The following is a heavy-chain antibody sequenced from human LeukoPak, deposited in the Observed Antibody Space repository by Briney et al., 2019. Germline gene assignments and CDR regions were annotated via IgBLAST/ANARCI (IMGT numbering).Heavy chain of an antibody. CDR2: IYSSGST. CDR1: GGSISRYY. J-gene: IGHJ3*02. V-gene: IGHV4-4*07. CDR3: ARHKRLVVVTGAFDI. Sequence: SETLSLTCTVSGGSISRYYWSWIRQPAGKGLEWIGRIYSSGSTYYNPSLKSRVTISVDTSKNQFSLKLSSVTAADTAVYYCARHKRLVVVTGAFDIWGQGTMVTVSS. D-gene: IGHD2-21*02.